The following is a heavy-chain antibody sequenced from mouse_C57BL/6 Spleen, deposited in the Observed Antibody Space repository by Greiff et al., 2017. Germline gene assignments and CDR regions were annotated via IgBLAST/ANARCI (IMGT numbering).Heavy chain of an antibody. V-gene: IGHV5-6*02. J-gene: IGHJ2*01. CDR1: GFTFSSYG. CDR3: ARVPPDYGGSYGYYFDD. D-gene: IGHD1-1*01. CDR2: ISSAGSYT. Sequence: DVKLQESGGDLVKPGGSLKLSCAASGFTFSSYGMYWVRQTPDQRLEWVATISSAGSYTYYPHSVKGRFTISRDNATNTPYLQMSSLKSEDTAMYYCARVPPDYGGSYGYYFDDWGKGTTLTVSS.